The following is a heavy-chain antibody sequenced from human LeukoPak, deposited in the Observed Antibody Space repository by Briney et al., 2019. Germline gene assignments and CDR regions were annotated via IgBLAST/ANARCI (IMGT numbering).Heavy chain of an antibody. V-gene: IGHV1-2*04. Sequence: ASVKVSCKASGYAFTGYYMHWVRQAPGQGLEWMGWINPNSGGTNYAQKFQGWVTMTRDTSISTAYMELSRLRSDDTAVYYCARAPRQQPTIDYWGQGTLVTVSS. J-gene: IGHJ4*02. CDR3: ARAPRQQPTIDY. CDR1: GYAFTGYY. CDR2: INPNSGGT. D-gene: IGHD6-13*01.